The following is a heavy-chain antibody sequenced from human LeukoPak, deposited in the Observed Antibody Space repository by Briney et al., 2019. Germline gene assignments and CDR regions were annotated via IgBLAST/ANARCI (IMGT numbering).Heavy chain of an antibody. CDR1: GFTFSSYS. CDR2: ISSSSTI. CDR3: ARDVAADAAFDP. J-gene: IGHJ5*02. Sequence: GGSLRLSCAASGFTFSSYSMNWVRQAPGKGLEWVSYISSSSTIYYADSVKGRFTISRDNAKNSLYLQMNSLRAEDTAVYYCARDVAADAAFDPWGQGTLVTVSS. V-gene: IGHV3-48*04. D-gene: IGHD6-13*01.